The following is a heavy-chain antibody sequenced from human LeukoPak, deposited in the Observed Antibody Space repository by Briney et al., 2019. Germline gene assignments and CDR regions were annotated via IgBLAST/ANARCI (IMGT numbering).Heavy chain of an antibody. V-gene: IGHV1-46*01. J-gene: IGHJ4*02. CDR1: GYTFTSYY. D-gene: IGHD2-15*01. CDR3: ATYCSGGSCYPGAWDY. Sequence: ASVKLSCKASGYTFTSYYMHWVRQAPGQGLEWMGIINPSGGSTSYAQKFQGRVTMTRDTSTSTVYMELSSLRSEDTAVYYCATYCSGGSCYPGAWDYWGQGTLVTVCS. CDR2: INPSGGST.